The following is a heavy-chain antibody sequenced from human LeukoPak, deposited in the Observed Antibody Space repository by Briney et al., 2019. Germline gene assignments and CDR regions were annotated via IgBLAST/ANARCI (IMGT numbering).Heavy chain of an antibody. CDR1: GGSFSGYY. CDR3: ATADAEEMATNYYYYYGMDV. V-gene: IGHV4-34*01. CDR2: INHSGST. J-gene: IGHJ6*02. D-gene: IGHD5-24*01. Sequence: SETLSLTCAVYGGSFSGYYWIWIRQPPGKGLEWIGEINHSGSTNYNPSLKSRVTISVDTSKNQFSLKLSSVTAADTAVYYCATADAEEMATNYYYYYGMDVWGQGTTVTVSS.